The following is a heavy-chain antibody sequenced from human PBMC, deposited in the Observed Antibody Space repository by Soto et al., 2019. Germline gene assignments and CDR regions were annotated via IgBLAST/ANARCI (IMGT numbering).Heavy chain of an antibody. J-gene: IGHJ6*02. Sequence: GASVKVSCKASGGTFSSYAISWVRQAPGQGLEWMGGIIPIFGTANYAQKFQGRVTITADESTSTAYMELSSLRSEDTAVYYCASSLYDFWSGYYTDSRGKHYYYYGMDVWGQGTTVTVSS. D-gene: IGHD3-3*01. CDR2: IIPIFGTA. V-gene: IGHV1-69*13. CDR3: ASSLYDFWSGYYTDSRGKHYYYYGMDV. CDR1: GGTFSSYA.